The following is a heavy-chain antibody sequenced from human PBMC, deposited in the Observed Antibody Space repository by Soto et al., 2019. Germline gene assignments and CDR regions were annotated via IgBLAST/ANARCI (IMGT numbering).Heavy chain of an antibody. V-gene: IGHV3-30*18. Sequence: PGGSLRLSCAASGFTFSSYGMHWVRQAPGKGLEWVAVISYDGSNKYYADSVKGRFTISRDNSKNTLYLQMNSLRAEDTAVYYCAKDASYCTNGVCSGYGMDVWGQGTTVTVSS. CDR2: ISYDGSNK. J-gene: IGHJ6*02. D-gene: IGHD2-8*01. CDR1: GFTFSSYG. CDR3: AKDASYCTNGVCSGYGMDV.